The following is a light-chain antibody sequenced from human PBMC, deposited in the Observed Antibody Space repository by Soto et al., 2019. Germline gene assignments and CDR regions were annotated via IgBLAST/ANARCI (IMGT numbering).Light chain of an antibody. Sequence: EIVWTQSPGTLSLSPGERATLSCRASQSVSSSYLAWYQQKPGQAPRLLIYGASSRATGIPDRFSGSGSGTDFTLTISRLEPEDFAVYYCPQYGSSPSTFGPGTKVDIK. CDR3: PQYGSSPST. CDR2: GAS. J-gene: IGKJ3*01. CDR1: QSVSSSY. V-gene: IGKV3-20*01.